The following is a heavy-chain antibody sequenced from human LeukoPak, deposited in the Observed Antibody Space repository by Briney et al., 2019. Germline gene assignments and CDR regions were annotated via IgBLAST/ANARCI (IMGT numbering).Heavy chain of an antibody. CDR3: ARGNSDGKREDY. Sequence: SQTLSLTCTASGASIASAGYYWSWIRQHPGKGLEWIGFINYSGSTYYNPSLKSRVTISRDTSKNQFSLKLSSVTAADTAVYYCARGNSDGKREDYWGPGTLLTVSS. CDR1: GASIASAGYY. D-gene: IGHD2-15*01. V-gene: IGHV4-31*03. CDR2: INYSGST. J-gene: IGHJ4*02.